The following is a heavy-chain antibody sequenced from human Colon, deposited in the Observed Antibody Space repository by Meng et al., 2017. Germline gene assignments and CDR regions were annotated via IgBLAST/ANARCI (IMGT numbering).Heavy chain of an antibody. CDR2: VYYTGSA. V-gene: IGHV4-61*03. J-gene: IGHJ4*02. Sequence: QEQLQGSGPILVRPSETLSLTCTLSGGSVSSPSYYWSWIRQTPGKGLEWIGYVYYTGSANYNPSLKSRVTISVDTSKNHFSLNLTSVTAADTAVYYCARGRGSYSSIDFWGQGTLVTVSS. D-gene: IGHD1-26*01. CDR1: GGSVSSPSYY. CDR3: ARGRGSYSSIDF.